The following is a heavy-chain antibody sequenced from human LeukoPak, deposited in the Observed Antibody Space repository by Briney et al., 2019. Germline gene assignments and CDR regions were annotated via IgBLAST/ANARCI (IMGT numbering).Heavy chain of an antibody. CDR1: GFDFNTYR. CDR3: VRAGYRDAYNL. CDR2: INSDGANT. D-gene: IGHD5-24*01. V-gene: IGHV3-74*01. Sequence: GGSLRLSCAASGFDFNTYRMDWVRQVPGKGLVWVSRINSDGANTIYADSVKGRFIISRDNAKNTLSLQMTSLRAEDTAVYYCVRAGYRDAYNLWGQGTLVTVSS. J-gene: IGHJ4*02.